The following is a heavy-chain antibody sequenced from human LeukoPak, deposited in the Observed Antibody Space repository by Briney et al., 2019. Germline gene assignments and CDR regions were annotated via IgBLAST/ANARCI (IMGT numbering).Heavy chain of an antibody. CDR1: GFTFSSYG. J-gene: IGHJ4*02. CDR2: IWYDGSYK. Sequence: GRSLRLSCAASGFTFSSYGMHWVRQAPGKGLEWVAVIWYDGSYKYYADSVKGRFTISRDNSKNTLYLQMDSLRAEDAAVYYCARDQVSMDYWGQGTLVTVSS. D-gene: IGHD2/OR15-2a*01. CDR3: ARDQVSMDY. V-gene: IGHV3-33*01.